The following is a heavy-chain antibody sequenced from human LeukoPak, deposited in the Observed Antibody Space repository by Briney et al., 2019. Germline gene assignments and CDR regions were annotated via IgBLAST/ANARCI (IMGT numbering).Heavy chain of an antibody. V-gene: IGHV1-69*04. Sequence: GRSLRLSCAASGYTFTSYYMHWVRQAPGQGLEWMGRIIPILGIANYAQKFQGRVTITADKSTSTAYMELSSLRSDDTAVYYCARDRVGYSSSFDYWGQGTLVTVSS. CDR3: ARDRVGYSSSFDY. CDR2: IIPILGIA. J-gene: IGHJ4*02. D-gene: IGHD6-13*01. CDR1: GYTFTSYY.